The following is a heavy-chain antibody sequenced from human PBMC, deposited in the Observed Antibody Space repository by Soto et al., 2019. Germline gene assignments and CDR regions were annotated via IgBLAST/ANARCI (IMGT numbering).Heavy chain of an antibody. Sequence: SVKVSCKASGYTFTSSAVQWVRQARGQRLEWIGWIVVGSGNTNYAQKFQERVTITRDMSTSTAYMELSSLRSEDTAVYYCAAVLAGDYNPDYWGQGTLVTVSS. CDR1: GYTFTSSA. D-gene: IGHD4-17*01. V-gene: IGHV1-58*01. CDR2: IVVGSGNT. CDR3: AAVLAGDYNPDY. J-gene: IGHJ4*02.